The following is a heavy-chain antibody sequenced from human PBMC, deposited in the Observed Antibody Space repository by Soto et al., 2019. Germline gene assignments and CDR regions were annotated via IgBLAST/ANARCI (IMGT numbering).Heavy chain of an antibody. D-gene: IGHD3-3*01. J-gene: IGHJ5*02. Sequence: SVKVSCKASGGTFSSYAISWVRQAPGQGLEWMGGIIPIFGTANYAQKFQGRVTITADESTSTAYMELSSLRSEDTAVYYCARGSPITIFGVVNAYNWFDPWGQGTLVTVSS. CDR2: IIPIFGTA. CDR1: GGTFSSYA. CDR3: ARGSPITIFGVVNAYNWFDP. V-gene: IGHV1-69*13.